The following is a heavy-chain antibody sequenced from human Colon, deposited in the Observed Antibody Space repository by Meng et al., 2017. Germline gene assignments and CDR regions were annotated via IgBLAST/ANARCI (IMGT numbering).Heavy chain of an antibody. V-gene: IGHV4-59*12. Sequence: QVQREGAGPGLVKPSETLSLTCTGSGGSITSNYWSWIRQPPGKGLEWIGNIYFSGSTNSNPSLKSRVTISVDTSRNQFSLNLRSVTAADTAVYYCAREGGYDLNWFDPWGQGTLVTVSS. CDR3: AREGGYDLNWFDP. CDR1: GGSITSNY. CDR2: IYFSGST. J-gene: IGHJ5*02. D-gene: IGHD5-12*01.